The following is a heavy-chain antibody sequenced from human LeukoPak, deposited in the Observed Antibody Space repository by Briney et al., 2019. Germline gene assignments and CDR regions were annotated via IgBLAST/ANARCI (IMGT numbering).Heavy chain of an antibody. Sequence: GGSLRLSCTASGFTFSNFAMSWVRQAPGKGLDWVSAISPTSGTTFYADSVKGWFTISRDNSKNTVYLQMNSLRAEDTAVYYCANLVRSSSRDYWGQGTLVTVSS. D-gene: IGHD6-6*01. CDR2: ISPTSGTT. J-gene: IGHJ4*02. CDR1: GFTFSNFA. V-gene: IGHV3-23*01. CDR3: ANLVRSSSRDY.